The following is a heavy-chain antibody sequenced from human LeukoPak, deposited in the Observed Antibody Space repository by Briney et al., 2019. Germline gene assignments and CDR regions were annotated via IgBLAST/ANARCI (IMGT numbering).Heavy chain of an antibody. CDR2: IYYSGST. Sequence: SETLSLTCTVSGGSISSSSYYWGWIRQPPGKGLEWSGSIYYSGSTYHNPSRKSRVTISVDTSKNQFSLKLSSVTAADTAVYYCARWITVTRAFDYWGQGTLVSVSS. D-gene: IGHD4-17*01. CDR1: GGSISSSSYY. CDR3: ARWITVTRAFDY. V-gene: IGHV4-39*07. J-gene: IGHJ4*02.